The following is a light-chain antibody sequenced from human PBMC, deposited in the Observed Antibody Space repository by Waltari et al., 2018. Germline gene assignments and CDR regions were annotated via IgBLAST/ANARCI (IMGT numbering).Light chain of an antibody. V-gene: IGLV3-19*01. J-gene: IGLJ3*02. CDR2: GKD. CDR3: SSRNGRANQVV. CDR1: SLRTSY. Sequence: SSELTQDPGVSVALGQTIRFTCQGDSLRTSYDSWYQLKPGQAPVLVIYGKDKRPSGIPDRISGYSSGTTSSLTITGAQAEDEADYYCSSRNGRANQVVFAGGTKVTVL.